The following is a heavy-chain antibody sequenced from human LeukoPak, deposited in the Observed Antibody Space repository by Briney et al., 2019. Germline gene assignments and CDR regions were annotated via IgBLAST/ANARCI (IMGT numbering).Heavy chain of an antibody. J-gene: IGHJ6*03. Sequence: GSLRLSCAASGFTFSSYWMSWIRQPPGKGLEWIGDINHGGITSYNPSLKSRVTISVETSKKEFSLKVNSVTAADTAVYYCASISIIHPLGGYYYMDVWGKGTTVTISS. D-gene: IGHD2/OR15-2a*01. CDR1: GFTFSSYW. CDR2: INHGGIT. CDR3: ASISIIHPLGGYYYMDV. V-gene: IGHV4-34*01.